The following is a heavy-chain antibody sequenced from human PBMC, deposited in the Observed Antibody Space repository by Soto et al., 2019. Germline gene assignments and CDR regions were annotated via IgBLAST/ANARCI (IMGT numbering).Heavy chain of an antibody. V-gene: IGHV1-18*01. D-gene: IGHD3-10*01. CDR1: GYMFNTYG. CDR2: ISVYNGNI. CDR3: ARPYGSGDYFLPFEY. Sequence: QVQLLQSGAEVKKPGASVKVSCKASGYMFNTYGITWVRQAPGQGLEWMGWISVYNGNIDYAQKFEGRVTMTTDTSTSTAYMELKSLTSDDTAVYYCARPYGSGDYFLPFEYWGQGTPGSVSS. J-gene: IGHJ4*02.